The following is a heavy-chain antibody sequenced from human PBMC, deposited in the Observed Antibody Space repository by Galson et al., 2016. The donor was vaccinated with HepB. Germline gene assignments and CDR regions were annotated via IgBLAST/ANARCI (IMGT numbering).Heavy chain of an antibody. CDR1: GFTFSGYS. D-gene: IGHD7-27*01. Sequence: SLRLSCAASGFTFSGYSMNWVRQAPGKGLEWVSSISASSTYIYYGDSVRGRFTISRDNARNSLYLQMNSLRAEDTAVYFCATGDRNDVGFDYWGRGTLVTVSS. V-gene: IGHV3-21*01. CDR3: ATGDRNDVGFDY. J-gene: IGHJ4*02. CDR2: ISASSTYI.